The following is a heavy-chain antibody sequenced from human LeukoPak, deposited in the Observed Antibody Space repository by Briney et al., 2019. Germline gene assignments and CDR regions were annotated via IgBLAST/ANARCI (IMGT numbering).Heavy chain of an antibody. Sequence: SETLSLTCAVYGGSFSGYYWSWIRQPPGKGLEWIGEINRSGSTNYNPSLKSRVTISVGTSKNQFSLKLSSVTAADTAVYYCARSLYASSNNWFDPWGQGTLVTVSS. CDR2: INRSGST. J-gene: IGHJ5*02. CDR1: GGSFSGYY. V-gene: IGHV4-34*01. CDR3: ARSLYASSNNWFDP. D-gene: IGHD6-19*01.